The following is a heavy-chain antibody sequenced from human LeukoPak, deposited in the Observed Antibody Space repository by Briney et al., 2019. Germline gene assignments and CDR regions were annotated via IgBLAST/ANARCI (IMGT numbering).Heavy chain of an antibody. V-gene: IGHV4-59*01. CDR3: ARGTVTTGYFDY. CDR2: IHYTGGT. CDR1: GVSISNYY. D-gene: IGHD4-17*01. Sequence: SETLSLTCTASGVSISNYYWSWLRQPPGKGLEWIGYIHYTGGTNYNPSLKSRVTMSVGTSSNQFSLRLTSVTAADTAVYYCARGTVTTGYFDYRGQGTLVTVSS. J-gene: IGHJ4*02.